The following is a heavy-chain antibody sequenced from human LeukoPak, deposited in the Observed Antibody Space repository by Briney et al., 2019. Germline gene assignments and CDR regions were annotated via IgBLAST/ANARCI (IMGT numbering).Heavy chain of an antibody. J-gene: IGHJ6*02. Sequence: GGSLRLSCAASGFTFSSYGMHWVRQPPGKGLEWVAVIWYDGSNKYCADSVKGRFTISRENSKNTLYLRMNSLRADDTAVYYCARGPYYGGPGDYYYGMDVWGQGTTVTVSS. V-gene: IGHV3-33*01. CDR3: ARGPYYGGPGDYYYGMDV. CDR2: IWYDGSNK. D-gene: IGHD4-23*01. CDR1: GFTFSSYG.